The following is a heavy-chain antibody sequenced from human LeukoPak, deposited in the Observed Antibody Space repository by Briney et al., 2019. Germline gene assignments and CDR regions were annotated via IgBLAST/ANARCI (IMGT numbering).Heavy chain of an antibody. Sequence: GGSLRLSCAASGFTFSSYAMSWVRQAPGKGLEWVSAISGSDGRMYYADSVKGRFTISRDNSKNTLYLQMNSLRAEDTAVYYCAKGYYDSSGSRHYYYYGMDVWGQGTTVTVSS. D-gene: IGHD3-22*01. CDR1: GFTFSSYA. J-gene: IGHJ6*02. V-gene: IGHV3-23*01. CDR2: ISGSDGRM. CDR3: AKGYYDSSGSRHYYYYGMDV.